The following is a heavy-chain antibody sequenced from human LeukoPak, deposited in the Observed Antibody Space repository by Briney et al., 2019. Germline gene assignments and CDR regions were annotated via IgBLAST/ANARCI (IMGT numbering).Heavy chain of an antibody. J-gene: IGHJ4*02. Sequence: GGSLRLSCAATGFTFSNYAMSWVRQAPGKGLEWVSAILGSGGSTYYADSVKGRFTVSRDNSKSTLYLQMNSLRAEDTALYYCAKWGDYDVLTGYYVHDYWGQGTLVTVSS. CDR3: AKWGDYDVLTGYYVHDY. D-gene: IGHD3-9*01. V-gene: IGHV3-23*01. CDR1: GFTFSNYA. CDR2: ILGSGGST.